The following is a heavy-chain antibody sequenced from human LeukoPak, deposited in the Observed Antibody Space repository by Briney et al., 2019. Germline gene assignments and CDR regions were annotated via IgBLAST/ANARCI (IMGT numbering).Heavy chain of an antibody. Sequence: SETLSLTCAVSGGSISSSNWWSWVRQPPGKGLEWIGEIYHSGSTNYNPSLKSRVIISVDKSKNQFSLKLSSVTAADTAVYYCARSKDILTGYCFDYWGQGTLVTVSS. CDR1: GGSISSSNW. J-gene: IGHJ4*02. V-gene: IGHV4-4*02. CDR2: IYHSGST. CDR3: ARSKDILTGYCFDY. D-gene: IGHD3-9*01.